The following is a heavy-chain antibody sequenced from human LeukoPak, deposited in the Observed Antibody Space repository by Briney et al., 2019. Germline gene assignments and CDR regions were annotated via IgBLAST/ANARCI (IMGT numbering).Heavy chain of an antibody. CDR2: IIPIFGTA. J-gene: IGHJ3*02. CDR3: ARDSPHGSGSYWFAFDI. D-gene: IGHD3-10*01. CDR1: GGTFSSYA. V-gene: IGHV1-69*13. Sequence: GASVKVSCKASGGTFSSYAISWVRQAPGQGLEWMGGIIPIFGTANYAQKFQGRVTITADESTSTAYMELSSLRSEDTAVYYCARDSPHGSGSYWFAFDIWGQGTMVTVSS.